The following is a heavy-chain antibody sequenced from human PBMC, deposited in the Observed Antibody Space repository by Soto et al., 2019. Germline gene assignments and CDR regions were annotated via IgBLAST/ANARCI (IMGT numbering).Heavy chain of an antibody. CDR2: INPNSGGT. CDR1: GYTFTGYY. CDR3: AREGFEYSSSSGFNWFDP. Sequence: ASVKVSCKASGYTFTGYYMHWVRQAPGQGLEWMGWINPNSGGTNYAQKFQGRVTMTRDTSISTAYMELSRLRSDDTAVYYCAREGFEYSSSSGFNWFDPWGQGXLVTVYS. D-gene: IGHD6-6*01. J-gene: IGHJ5*02. V-gene: IGHV1-2*02.